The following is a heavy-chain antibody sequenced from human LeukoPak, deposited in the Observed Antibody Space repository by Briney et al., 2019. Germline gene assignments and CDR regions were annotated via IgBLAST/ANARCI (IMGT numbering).Heavy chain of an antibody. Sequence: SVKASCKASGGTFSSYTISWVRQAPGQGLEWMGRIIPILGIANYAQKFQGRVTITADKSTSTAYMELSSLRSEDTAVYYCASTQGQLYDYYYYGMDVWGEGTTVTVSS. J-gene: IGHJ6*04. CDR2: IIPILGIA. CDR1: GGTFSSYT. CDR3: ASTQGQLYDYYYYGMDV. V-gene: IGHV1-69*02. D-gene: IGHD2-2*01.